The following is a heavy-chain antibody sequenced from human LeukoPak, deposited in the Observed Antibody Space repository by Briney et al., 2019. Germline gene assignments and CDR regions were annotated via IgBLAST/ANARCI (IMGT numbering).Heavy chain of an antibody. CDR2: IYYSGSS. D-gene: IGHD1-26*01. CDR3: ARQGAVGATGFDL. CDR1: GDSISGISYY. J-gene: IGHJ4*02. V-gene: IGHV4-39*01. Sequence: SSETLSLTCSVSGDSISGISYYWGWIRQPPGKGLEWIGKIYYSGSSYNNPSLDSRVVISLDTSRNQFSLKLTSVTATDTAVYYCARQGAVGATGFDLWGQGILVTVSS.